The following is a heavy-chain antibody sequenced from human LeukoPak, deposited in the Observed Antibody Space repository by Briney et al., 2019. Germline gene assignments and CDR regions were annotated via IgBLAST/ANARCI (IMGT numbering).Heavy chain of an antibody. Sequence: SVKVSCKASGFTFTRSAMQWVRQARGQRLEWIGWIVVGSGNTNYAQTFKERVTITRDMSTSTAYMERSSLRSEDTAVYYCAAADYYDSSGYYPYAFHIWGQGTMVTVSS. D-gene: IGHD3-22*01. CDR2: IVVGSGNT. CDR1: GFTFTRSA. V-gene: IGHV1-58*02. J-gene: IGHJ3*02. CDR3: AAADYYDSSGYYPYAFHI.